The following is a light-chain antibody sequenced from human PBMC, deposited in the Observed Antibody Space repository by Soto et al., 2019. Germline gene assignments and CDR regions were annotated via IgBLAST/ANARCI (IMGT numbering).Light chain of an antibody. V-gene: IGLV1-40*01. CDR2: GHS. J-gene: IGLJ2*01. CDR1: SSNIGAGYD. Sequence: QSVLTQPPSVSGAPGQRVTISCTGSSSNIGAGYDVHWYQQLPGTAPKLLIYGHSNRPTGVPDRFSGSKSGTSASPAITGLQAEDEADYYCKSYDSSLSGYVVFGGGTKLTVL. CDR3: KSYDSSLSGYVV.